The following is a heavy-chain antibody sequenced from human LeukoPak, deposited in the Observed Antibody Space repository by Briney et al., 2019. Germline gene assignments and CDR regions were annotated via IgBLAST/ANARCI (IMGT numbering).Heavy chain of an antibody. Sequence: PVGSLRLSCAASGFTFSSYWMSWVRQAPGKGLEWVANIKQDGSEKYYVDSVKGRFTISRDNAKNSLYLQMNSLRAEDTAVYYCARDHVVAANDYWGQGILVTVSS. V-gene: IGHV3-7*01. D-gene: IGHD2-15*01. CDR3: ARDHVVAANDY. J-gene: IGHJ4*02. CDR1: GFTFSSYW. CDR2: IKQDGSEK.